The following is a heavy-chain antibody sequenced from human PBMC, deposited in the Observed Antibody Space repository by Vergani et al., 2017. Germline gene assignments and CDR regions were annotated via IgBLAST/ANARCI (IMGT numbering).Heavy chain of an antibody. D-gene: IGHD2-15*01. CDR1: GFTFTSSA. CDR2: IVVGSGNT. J-gene: IGHJ6*02. CDR3: AREGCGSGGSCYYDYGMDV. V-gene: IGHV1-58*01. Sequence: QMQLVQSGPEVKKPGTSVKVSCKASGFTFTSSAVQWVRQARGQRLEWIGWIVVGSGNTNYAQKFQERVTITRDMSTSTAYMELSSLRSEDTAVYYCAREGCGSGGSCYYDYGMDVWGQGTTVTVSS.